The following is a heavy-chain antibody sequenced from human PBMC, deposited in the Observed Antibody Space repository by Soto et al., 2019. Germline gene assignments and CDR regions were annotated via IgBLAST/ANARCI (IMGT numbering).Heavy chain of an antibody. CDR1: EFTFSKHG. Sequence: LRLSCAASEFTFSKHGMHWVRQAPGKGLEWVAVISYDGSNKYYGDSVKDRFTISRDNSKNTLYLHMNSLRPEDTAVYFCTKGPPLLMVYPVLDSWGQGTLVTVSS. CDR3: TKGPPLLMVYPVLDS. J-gene: IGHJ4*02. V-gene: IGHV3-30*18. CDR2: ISYDGSNK. D-gene: IGHD2-8*01.